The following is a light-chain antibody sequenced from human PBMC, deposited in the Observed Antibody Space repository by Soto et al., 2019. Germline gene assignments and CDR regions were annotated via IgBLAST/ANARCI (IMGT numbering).Light chain of an antibody. CDR1: QSVSSSY. CDR3: QQYSNWPPIT. Sequence: EIVLTQSPGTLSLSPVERATLSCRASQSVSSSYLAWYQQKPGQAPRLLIYDTSTRATGIPARFSGSGSGTEFTLTISSLQSEDFAVYYCQQYSNWPPITFGQGTRLEIK. J-gene: IGKJ5*01. CDR2: DTS. V-gene: IGKV3-15*01.